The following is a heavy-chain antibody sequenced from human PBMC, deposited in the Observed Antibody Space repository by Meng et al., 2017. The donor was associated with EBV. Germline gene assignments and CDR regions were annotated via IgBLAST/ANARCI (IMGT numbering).Heavy chain of an antibody. CDR2: IYYTGST. Sequence: QVQLQESGPGLVKPSEXLSRTCTXSGGSVNNESYYWGWIRQPPGKGLEYIGYIYYTGSTNYNSSLKSRVTISLDKSKNQFSLKLTSLTAADTAIYYCARGDYTNYPRWFDPWGQGTLVIVSS. J-gene: IGHJ5*02. CDR1: GGSVNNESYY. V-gene: IGHV4-61*01. D-gene: IGHD4-11*01. CDR3: ARGDYTNYPRWFDP.